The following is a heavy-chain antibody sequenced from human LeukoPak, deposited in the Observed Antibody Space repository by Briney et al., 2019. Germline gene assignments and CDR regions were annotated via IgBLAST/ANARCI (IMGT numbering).Heavy chain of an antibody. CDR2: IYYSGST. Sequence: SETLSLTCTVSGYSITTTYYWSWIRQPPGKGPEWIGYIYYSGSTNYNPSLKSRVTISVDTSKNQFSLKLSSVTAADTAVYYCARLDGDYFDYWGQGTLVTVSS. V-gene: IGHV4-59*01. J-gene: IGHJ4*02. CDR3: ARLDGDYFDY. D-gene: IGHD4-17*01. CDR1: GYSITTTYY.